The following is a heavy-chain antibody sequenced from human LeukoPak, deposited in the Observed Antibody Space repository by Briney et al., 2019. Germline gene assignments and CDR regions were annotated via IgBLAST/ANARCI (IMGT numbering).Heavy chain of an antibody. V-gene: IGHV3-48*03. D-gene: IGHD3-10*01. CDR2: INSGGTTK. Sequence: GGSLRLSCEASGYSFSNHEMNWVRQAPGKGLEWLSYINSGGTTKYYADSVKGRFTISRDNAKSSLYLQMNSLRADDTAVYYCARDRPRSDSYYVFDYWGQGNLVIVSS. CDR3: ARDRPRSDSYYVFDY. J-gene: IGHJ4*02. CDR1: GYSFSNHE.